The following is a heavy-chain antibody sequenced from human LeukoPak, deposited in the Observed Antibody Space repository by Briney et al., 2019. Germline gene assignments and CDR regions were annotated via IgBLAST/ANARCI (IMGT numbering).Heavy chain of an antibody. D-gene: IGHD5-12*01. CDR1: GFTFSSYE. V-gene: IGHV3-48*03. CDR3: VRETGWLFDF. J-gene: IGHJ4*02. Sequence: GGSLRLSCAASGFTFSSYEMNWVRQAPGKGLEWVSYISSSGTTINYSDSVKGRFTISRDNAKNSLYLQMNSLRAEDTAVYYCVRETGWLFDFWGQGTLVIVSS. CDR2: ISSSGTTI.